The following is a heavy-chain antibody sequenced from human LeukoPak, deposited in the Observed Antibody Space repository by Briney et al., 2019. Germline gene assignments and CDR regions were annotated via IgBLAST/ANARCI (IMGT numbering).Heavy chain of an antibody. D-gene: IGHD6-19*01. V-gene: IGHV1-18*01. Sequence: GASVKVSCKTSGYTFTSYGIGWVRQAPGQGLEWMGWISAYNGNTNYAQKLQGRVTITTDTSTSTAYMELRSLRSDDTAVYYCARGGIEQWLSSDDYWGQGTLVTVSS. CDR2: ISAYNGNT. CDR3: ARGGIEQWLSSDDY. CDR1: GYTFTSYG. J-gene: IGHJ4*02.